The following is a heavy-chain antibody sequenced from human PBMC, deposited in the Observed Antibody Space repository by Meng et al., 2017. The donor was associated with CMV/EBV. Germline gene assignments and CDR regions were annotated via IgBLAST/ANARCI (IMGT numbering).Heavy chain of an antibody. J-gene: IGHJ4*02. D-gene: IGHD3-22*01. V-gene: IGHV4-4*07. CDR2: IYSTGGT. CDR1: GGFFSGFF. CDR3: ARERGDDSGYNFDS. Sequence: QVQVQESGPGLVKPSETLSLTCSVSGGFFSGFFGTWIRQPAGKGLEWIGRIYSTGGTNYNPSFESRVTISLDGSNNQFSLKLNSVTAADTAIYYCARERGDDSGYNFDSWGQGTLVTVSS.